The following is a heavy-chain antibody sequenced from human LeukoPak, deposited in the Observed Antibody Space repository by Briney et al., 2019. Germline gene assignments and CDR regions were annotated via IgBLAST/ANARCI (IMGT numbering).Heavy chain of an antibody. CDR3: ARPIREGDYYDSSGYSPVDY. J-gene: IGHJ4*02. CDR1: GYTFTSYG. Sequence: ASVKVSCKASGYTFTSYGISWVRQAPGQGLEWMGWISAYNGNTNYAQKLQGRVTMTTDTSTSTAYMELRSLRSDDTAVYYCARPIREGDYYDSSGYSPVDYWGQGTLVTVSS. V-gene: IGHV1-18*01. D-gene: IGHD3-22*01. CDR2: ISAYNGNT.